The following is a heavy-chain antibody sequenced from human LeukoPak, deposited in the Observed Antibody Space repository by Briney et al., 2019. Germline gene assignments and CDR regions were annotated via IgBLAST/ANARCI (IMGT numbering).Heavy chain of an antibody. CDR1: GFTFSSYA. J-gene: IGHJ4*02. Sequence: GGSLRLSCAASGFTFSSYAMSWVRQAPGKGLEWVSAISGSGGSTYYADSVKGRFTISRDNSKDTLYLQMNSLRAEDTAVYYCAKEYYDILTGSYYFDYWGQGTLVTVPS. V-gene: IGHV3-23*01. CDR2: ISGSGGST. CDR3: AKEYYDILTGSYYFDY. D-gene: IGHD3-9*01.